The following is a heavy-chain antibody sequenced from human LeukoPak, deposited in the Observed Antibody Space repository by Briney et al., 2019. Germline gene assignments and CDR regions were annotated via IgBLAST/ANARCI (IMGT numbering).Heavy chain of an antibody. V-gene: IGHV3-23*01. Sequence: GGSLRLSCAASGFTFSSYAMSWVRQAPGKGLEWVSTFSGSGGNTYYADSVKGRFTISRDNSKNTLYLQMNSLRAEDTAVYYCASYNEYSYDFDYWGQGTLVTVSS. D-gene: IGHD5-18*01. CDR3: ASYNEYSYDFDY. CDR1: GFTFSSYA. CDR2: FSGSGGNT. J-gene: IGHJ4*02.